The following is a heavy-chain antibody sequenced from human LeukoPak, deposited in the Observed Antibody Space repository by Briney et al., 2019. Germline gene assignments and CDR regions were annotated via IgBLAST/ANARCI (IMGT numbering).Heavy chain of an antibody. Sequence: TGGSLRLSCAASGFTFSSYSMNWVRQAPGKGLEWVSYIKGSGDSIFYADSVKGRFTISRDNSKNTLFLRVNSLRAEDTAVYYCAKVRTYFYHGLDVWGQGTTVTVSS. CDR2: IKGSGDSI. J-gene: IGHJ6*02. D-gene: IGHD1-14*01. CDR1: GFTFSSYS. CDR3: AKVRTYFYHGLDV. V-gene: IGHV3-23*01.